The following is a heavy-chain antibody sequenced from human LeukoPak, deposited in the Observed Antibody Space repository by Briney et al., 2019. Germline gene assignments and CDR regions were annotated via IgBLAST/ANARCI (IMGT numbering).Heavy chain of an antibody. D-gene: IGHD3-22*01. V-gene: IGHV3-48*04. CDR2: ISSSSSTR. CDR1: GFSFSSYS. J-gene: IGHJ4*02. Sequence: GGSLRLSCAASGFSFSSYSMNWVRQAPGKGLEWVSYISSSSSTRYYADSVQGRFTISRDNAKNSVYLQMNSLRAEDTAVYYCARPDSSGYYSFYFDYWGQGTLVTVSS. CDR3: ARPDSSGYYSFYFDY.